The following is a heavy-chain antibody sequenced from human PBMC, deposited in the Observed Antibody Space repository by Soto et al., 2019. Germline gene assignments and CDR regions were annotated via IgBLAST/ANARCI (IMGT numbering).Heavy chain of an antibody. J-gene: IGHJ6*02. CDR3: ARGRGNGYYGQDTWGMDV. V-gene: IGHV3-7*05. D-gene: IGHD1-26*01. CDR2: IDQDGTEN. CDR1: GFSISRYW. Sequence: DVQLVESGGGLVQPGGSLRVSCGASGFSISRYWMSWVRRAPGKGLEWVGNIDQDGTENFYAGSVRGRFTISRDNAMNSLYLQMDSPTAEDTAVYFCARGRGNGYYGQDTWGMDVWGQGTTVTVSS.